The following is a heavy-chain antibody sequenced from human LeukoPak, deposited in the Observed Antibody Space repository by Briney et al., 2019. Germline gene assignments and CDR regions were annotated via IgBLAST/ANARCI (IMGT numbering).Heavy chain of an antibody. Sequence: SETLSLTCAVYGGSFSGYYWSWIRQPPGKGLEWIGEINHSGSTYYNPSLKSRVTISVDTSKNQFSLKLSSVTAADTAVYYCAKWELAKFDPWGQGTLVTVSS. CDR2: INHSGST. D-gene: IGHD1-26*01. CDR1: GGSFSGYY. J-gene: IGHJ5*02. V-gene: IGHV4-34*01. CDR3: AKWELAKFDP.